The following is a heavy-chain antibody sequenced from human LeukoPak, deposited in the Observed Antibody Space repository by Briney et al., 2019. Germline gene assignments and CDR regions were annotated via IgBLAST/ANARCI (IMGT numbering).Heavy chain of an antibody. CDR2: IYYSGST. V-gene: IGHV4-30-4*08. Sequence: SQTLSLTCTVSGRSISSGDYYWSWIRQPPGKGLEWIGYIYYSGSTYYNPSLKSRVTISVDTSKNQFSLKLSSVTAADTAVYYCARWTGLSDAFDIWGQGTMVTVSS. CDR1: GRSISSGDYY. D-gene: IGHD3/OR15-3a*01. J-gene: IGHJ3*02. CDR3: ARWTGLSDAFDI.